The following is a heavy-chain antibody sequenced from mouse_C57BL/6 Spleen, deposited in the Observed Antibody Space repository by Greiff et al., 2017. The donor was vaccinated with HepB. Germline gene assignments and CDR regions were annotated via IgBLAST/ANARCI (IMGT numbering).Heavy chain of an antibody. CDR1: GFTFSSYA. J-gene: IGHJ3*01. Sequence: EVMLVESGGGLVKPGGSLKLSCAASGFTFSSYAMSWVRQTPEKRLEWVATISAGGSYTYYPDNVKGRFTISRDNAKNNLYLQMSHLKSEDTTMYYCAIDEEGIYYGNYVWFAYWGQGTLVTVSA. V-gene: IGHV5-4*01. CDR3: AIDEEGIYYGNYVWFAY. CDR2: ISAGGSYT. D-gene: IGHD2-1*01.